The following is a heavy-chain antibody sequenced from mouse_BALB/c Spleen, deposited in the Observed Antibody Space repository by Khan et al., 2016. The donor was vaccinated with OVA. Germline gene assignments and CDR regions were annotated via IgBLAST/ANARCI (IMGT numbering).Heavy chain of an antibody. CDR3: GRSTYYGSGLYAMDY. CDR2: IAPGSGNN. D-gene: IGHD1-1*01. Sequence: DLVKPGASVKLSCKASGYTFTSYWINWIKQRPGQGLEWIGRIAPGSGNNYYNEMFKGKATLTVDTSSTTAYIQVRSLSSEDSAVYFCGRSTYYGSGLYAMDYWGQGPSVTVSS. CDR1: GYTFTSYW. V-gene: IGHV1S41*01. J-gene: IGHJ4*01.